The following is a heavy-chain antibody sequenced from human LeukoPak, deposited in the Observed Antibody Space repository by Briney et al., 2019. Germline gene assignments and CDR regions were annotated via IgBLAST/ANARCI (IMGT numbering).Heavy chain of an antibody. CDR2: IYFGDSNT. CDR1: GYSFTNYW. CDR3: ARRIGYSNYDGHGGYFDV. J-gene: IGHJ2*01. Sequence: GESLKISCKGSGYSFTNYWIGWVRQMPGKGLELMGIIYFGDSNTRYSPSFRGQVTISADKSISTAYLQWSSLKASDTAMYFCARRIGYSNYDGHGGYFDVWGRGALVTVSS. V-gene: IGHV5-51*01. D-gene: IGHD5-12*01.